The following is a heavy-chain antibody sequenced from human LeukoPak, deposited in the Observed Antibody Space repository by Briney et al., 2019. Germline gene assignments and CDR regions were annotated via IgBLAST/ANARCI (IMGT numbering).Heavy chain of an antibody. V-gene: IGHV3-30-3*01. CDR1: GFTFSSYA. J-gene: IGHJ4*02. CDR2: ISYDGSNK. Sequence: GGSLRLSCAASGFTFSSYAMHWVRQAPGKGLEWVAVISYDGSNKYYADSVKGRFTISRDNSKNTLYLQMNSLRAEDTAVYYCAREGYYYDSSGYYGSYFDYWGQGTLVTVSS. CDR3: AREGYYYDSSGYYGSYFDY. D-gene: IGHD3-22*01.